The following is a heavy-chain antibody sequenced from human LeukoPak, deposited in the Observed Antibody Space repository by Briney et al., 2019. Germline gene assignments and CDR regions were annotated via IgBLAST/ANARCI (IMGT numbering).Heavy chain of an antibody. CDR3: ARVYGSGYDFRGAFDI. CDR1: GGSISSYY. V-gene: IGHV4-4*07. CDR2: IYTSGST. J-gene: IGHJ3*02. D-gene: IGHD5-12*01. Sequence: PSETLSLTCTVSGGSISSYYWSWIRQPAGKGLEWIGRIYTSGSTNYNPSLKSRVIISVDTSKNQFSLKLSSVTAADTAVYYCARVYGSGYDFRGAFDIWGQGTMVTVSS.